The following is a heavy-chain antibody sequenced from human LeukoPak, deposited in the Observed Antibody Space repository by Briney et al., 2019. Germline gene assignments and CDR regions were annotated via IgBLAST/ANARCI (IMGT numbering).Heavy chain of an antibody. CDR2: IYSGGST. CDR3: ARVWGSYPYYFDY. J-gene: IGHJ4*02. V-gene: IGHV3-66*01. D-gene: IGHD3-16*01. CDR1: GFTVSSNY. Sequence: GGSLRLSCAASGFTVSSNYMSWVRQAPGRGLEWVSVIYSGGSTYYADSVKGRFTISRDNSKNTLHLQMNSLRAEDTAVYYCARVWGSYPYYFDYWGQGTLVTVSS.